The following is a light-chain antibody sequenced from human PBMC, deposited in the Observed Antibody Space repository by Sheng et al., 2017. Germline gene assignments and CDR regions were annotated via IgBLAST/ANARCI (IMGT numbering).Light chain of an antibody. V-gene: IGKV3-20*01. J-gene: IGKJ5*01. CDR1: QSVSSY. Sequence: EIVLTQSPGTLSLSPGERATLSCRASQSVSSYLAWYQQKPGQAPRLLIYDASNRATGIPDRFSGSVSGTDFILTISRLEPEDFAVYYCQQYGSSPLTFGQGTRLEIK. CDR3: QQYGSSPLT. CDR2: DAS.